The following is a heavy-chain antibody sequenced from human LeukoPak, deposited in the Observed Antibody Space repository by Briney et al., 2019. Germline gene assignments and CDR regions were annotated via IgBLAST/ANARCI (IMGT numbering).Heavy chain of an antibody. CDR1: GGSFSGYY. D-gene: IGHD3-10*01. Sequence: PSETLSLTCAVYGGSFSGYYWSWIRQPPGKGLEWIGEINHSGSTNYNPSLKSRATISVDTSKNQFSLKLSSVTAADTAVYYCARAEYYYGSGSYYRTPFDYWGQGTLVTVSS. J-gene: IGHJ4*02. CDR2: INHSGST. CDR3: ARAEYYYGSGSYYRTPFDY. V-gene: IGHV4-34*01.